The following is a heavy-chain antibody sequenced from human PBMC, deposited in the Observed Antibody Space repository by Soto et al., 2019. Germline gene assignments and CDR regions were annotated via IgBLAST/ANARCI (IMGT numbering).Heavy chain of an antibody. Sequence: ASVKVSCKASGYTFTSYGISWVRQAPGQGLERMGWISAYNGNTNYAQKLQGRVTMTTDTSTSTAYMELRSLRSDDTAVYYCARGLEYYDSSGYLGYWGQGTLVTVSS. CDR1: GYTFTSYG. V-gene: IGHV1-18*01. CDR2: ISAYNGNT. CDR3: ARGLEYYDSSGYLGY. J-gene: IGHJ4*02. D-gene: IGHD3-22*01.